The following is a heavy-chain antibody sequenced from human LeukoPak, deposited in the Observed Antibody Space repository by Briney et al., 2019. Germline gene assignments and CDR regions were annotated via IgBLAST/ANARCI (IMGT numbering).Heavy chain of an antibody. CDR3: ARGGGNLLPFFDPKYYYYMDV. Sequence: PSETLSLTCTVSGDSISSYFWSWIRQPPGKGLEWIGYVHSSGSTSYNPSLKTRVTISVDTSKTQFSLKLRSVTAADTAVYYCARGGGNLLPFFDPKYYYYMDVWGKGTTVTVSS. J-gene: IGHJ6*03. CDR2: VHSSGST. V-gene: IGHV4-59*12. CDR1: GDSISSYF. D-gene: IGHD3-9*01.